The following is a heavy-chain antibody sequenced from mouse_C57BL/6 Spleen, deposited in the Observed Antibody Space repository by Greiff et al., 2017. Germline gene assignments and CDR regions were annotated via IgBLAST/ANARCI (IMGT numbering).Heavy chain of an antibody. CDR1: GYTFTSYW. CDR3: AREGYDTRDYYAMDY. D-gene: IGHD2-2*01. CDR2: INPSNGGT. Sequence: VQLQQPGTELVKPGASVKLSCKASGYTFTSYWMHWVKQRPGQGLGWIGNINPSNGGTNYNEKFKSKATLTVDKSSSTAYMQLSSLTSEDSAVYYCAREGYDTRDYYAMDYWGQGTSVTVSS. V-gene: IGHV1-53*01. J-gene: IGHJ4*01.